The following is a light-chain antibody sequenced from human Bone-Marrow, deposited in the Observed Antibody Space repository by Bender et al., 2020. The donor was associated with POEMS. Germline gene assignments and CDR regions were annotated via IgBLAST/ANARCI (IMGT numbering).Light chain of an antibody. CDR1: SSDIGIYNL. CDR2: DVS. CDR3: SSYTSSSTWV. J-gene: IGLJ3*02. Sequence: QSALTQPASVSGSPGQSITISCTGTSSDIGIYNLVSWYQQLPGKAPKLMIYDVSSRPSGVSNRFSGSKSGNTASLTISGLQAEDEADYYCSSYTSSSTWVFGGGTELTVL. V-gene: IGLV2-14*02.